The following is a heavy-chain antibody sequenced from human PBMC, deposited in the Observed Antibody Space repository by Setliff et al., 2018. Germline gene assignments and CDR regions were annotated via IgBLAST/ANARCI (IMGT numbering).Heavy chain of an antibody. V-gene: IGHV4-59*01. CDR3: AREYYYARSRNFDY. CDR1: GGSFSAYY. Sequence: SETLSLTCAVYGGSFSAYYWSWIRQPPGKGLEWIGYIYYGGSTNYNPSLKSRVSISVDTSKNQFSLRLTSVTAADTAVYYCAREYYYARSRNFDYWGQGTLVTVSS. J-gene: IGHJ4*02. D-gene: IGHD3-22*01. CDR2: IYYGGST.